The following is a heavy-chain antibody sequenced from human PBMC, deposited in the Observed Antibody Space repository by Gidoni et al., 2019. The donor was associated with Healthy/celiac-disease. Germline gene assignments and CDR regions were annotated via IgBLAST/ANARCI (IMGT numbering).Heavy chain of an antibody. Sequence: QMQLVESGGGVVQPWRSLSVSCAASDFPFSSDAMHWVRQAPGKGLEWVAVISYDGSNKYYADSVKGRFTIARDNSKNTLYLQMNSLRAEDTAVYYCARGDLLWFGELPYWGQGTLVTVSS. D-gene: IGHD3-10*01. CDR3: ARGDLLWFGELPY. J-gene: IGHJ4*02. CDR1: DFPFSSDA. CDR2: ISYDGSNK. V-gene: IGHV3-30*04.